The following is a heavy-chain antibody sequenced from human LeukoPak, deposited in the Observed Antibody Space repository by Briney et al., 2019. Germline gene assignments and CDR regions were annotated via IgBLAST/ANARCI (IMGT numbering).Heavy chain of an antibody. D-gene: IGHD3-10*01. V-gene: IGHV3-48*04. CDR2: ISGSSSTI. CDR1: GFTFSSYS. J-gene: IGHJ3*02. Sequence: PGGSLRLSCAASGFTFSSYSMNWVRQAPGKGLEWVSYISGSSSTIKYADSVKGRFTISRDNAKNTLYLQMNSLRAEDTAVYYCARKGNAFDIWGQGTMVTVSS. CDR3: ARKGNAFDI.